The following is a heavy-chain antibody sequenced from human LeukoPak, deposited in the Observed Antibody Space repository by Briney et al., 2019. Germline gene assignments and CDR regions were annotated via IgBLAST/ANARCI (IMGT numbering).Heavy chain of an antibody. CDR1: GGTFSSYA. Sequence: SVKVSCKASGGTFSSYAISWVRQAPGQGLEWMGRIIPILGIANYAQKFQGRVTITADKSTSTAYMELSSLGSEDTAVYYCASRSGYDNQFDYWGQGTLVTVSS. CDR2: IIPILGIA. V-gene: IGHV1-69*04. J-gene: IGHJ4*02. D-gene: IGHD5-12*01. CDR3: ASRSGYDNQFDY.